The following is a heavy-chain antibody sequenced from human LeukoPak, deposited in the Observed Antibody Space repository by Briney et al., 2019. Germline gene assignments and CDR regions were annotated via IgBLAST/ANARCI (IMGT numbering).Heavy chain of an antibody. CDR2: ISSSSSYI. D-gene: IGHD2-2*01. V-gene: IGHV3-21*04. CDR3: ARVVVVVPAAISRYYMDV. CDR1: GFTFSSYS. J-gene: IGHJ6*03. Sequence: GGSLRLSCAASGFTFSSYSMNWVRQAPGKGLEWVSSISSSSSYIYYADSVKGRFTISRDNAKNSLYLQMNSLRAEDTAVYYCARVVVVVPAAISRYYMDVWGKGTTVTISS.